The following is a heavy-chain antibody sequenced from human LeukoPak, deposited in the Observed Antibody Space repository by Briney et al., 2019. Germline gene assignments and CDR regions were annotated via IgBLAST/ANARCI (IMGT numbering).Heavy chain of an antibody. D-gene: IGHD7-27*01. V-gene: IGHV3-11*06. Sequence: GGSLRLSCAASGFTFSDYYMSWIRQAPGKGLEWVSSISSSSSYIYYADSVKGRFTISRDNAKNSLYLQMNGLRAGDTAVYYCVRDGPHMGIDSWGQGTLVTVSS. CDR2: ISSSSSYI. CDR1: GFTFSDYY. J-gene: IGHJ4*02. CDR3: VRDGPHMGIDS.